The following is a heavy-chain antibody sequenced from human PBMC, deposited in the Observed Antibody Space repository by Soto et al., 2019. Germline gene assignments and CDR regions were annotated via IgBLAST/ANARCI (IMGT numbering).Heavy chain of an antibody. V-gene: IGHV4-61*01. CDR2: IYYTGST. CDR1: GGSVSSGNYY. D-gene: IGHD2-15*01. J-gene: IGHJ5*02. CDR3: ASALYCSGGRFPFDP. Sequence: PSETLSLTCSVSGGSVSSGNYYWSWIRQPPGKGLEWIGYIYYTGSTNYNPSLKSRVTISVDTSKNQFSLTLSSVTAADTAVYYCASALYCSGGRFPFDPCGQGSLVT.